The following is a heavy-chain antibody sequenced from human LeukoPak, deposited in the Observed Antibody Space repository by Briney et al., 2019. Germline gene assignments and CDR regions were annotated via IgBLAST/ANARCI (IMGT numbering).Heavy chain of an antibody. CDR3: ARPRGVPAARFDP. V-gene: IGHV4-39*07. J-gene: IGHJ5*02. D-gene: IGHD2-2*01. Sequence: PSETLSLTCTVSGGSISSSSYYWGWIRQPPGKGLEWIGSIYYSGSTYYNPSLKSRVTISVDTSKNQFSLKLSSVTAADTAVYYCARPRGVPAARFDPWGQGTLVTASS. CDR2: IYYSGST. CDR1: GGSISSSSYY.